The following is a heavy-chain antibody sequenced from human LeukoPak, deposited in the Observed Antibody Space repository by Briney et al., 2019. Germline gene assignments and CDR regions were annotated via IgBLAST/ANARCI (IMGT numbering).Heavy chain of an antibody. CDR3: VKYQGELLI. CDR1: GFSVSSYY. D-gene: IGHD1-26*01. V-gene: IGHV3-53*01. J-gene: IGHJ4*02. CDR2: IYTGGSA. Sequence: GGSLRLSCAPSGFSVSSYYMGWVPQAPGKGLEWVSLIYTGGSADYADSVKGRFTISRDNSKNTLYLQMNSLRGEDTAVYYCVKYQGELLIWGQGTLVTVSS.